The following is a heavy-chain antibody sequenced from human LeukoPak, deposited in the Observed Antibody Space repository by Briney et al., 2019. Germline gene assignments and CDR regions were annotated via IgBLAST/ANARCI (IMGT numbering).Heavy chain of an antibody. J-gene: IGHJ1*01. CDR3: VIHTGAVATPMVDLREEPQH. Sequence: GESLKISCKGSGYNFNTYWIGWVRQMPGKGLEWMGIIYPGDSDTRYSPSFQGQVTISADKSLSTAYLQWRSLKASDTATYYCVIHTGAVATPMVDLREEPQHWGQGALVTVSS. D-gene: IGHD5-18*01. V-gene: IGHV5-51*01. CDR1: GYNFNTYW. CDR2: IYPGDSDT.